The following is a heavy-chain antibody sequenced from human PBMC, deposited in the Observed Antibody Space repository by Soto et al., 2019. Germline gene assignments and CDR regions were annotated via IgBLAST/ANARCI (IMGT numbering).Heavy chain of an antibody. Sequence: QLQLQESGPGLVKPSETLSLTCTVSGGSISSSSYYWGWIRQPPGKGLEWLGSIYYSGSTYYNPSLKSLVTISGDTSKNQVSLTLSSVTAADTAVYYCARAGDYYDSSGYYYFDYWGQGTLVTVSS. CDR1: GGSISSSSYY. J-gene: IGHJ4*02. CDR2: IYYSGST. D-gene: IGHD3-22*01. V-gene: IGHV4-39*01. CDR3: ARAGDYYDSSGYYYFDY.